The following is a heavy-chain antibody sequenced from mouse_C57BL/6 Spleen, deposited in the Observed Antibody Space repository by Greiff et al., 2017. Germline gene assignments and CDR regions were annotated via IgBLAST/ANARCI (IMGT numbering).Heavy chain of an antibody. CDR3: ARWTEYFDY. V-gene: IGHV1-9*01. J-gene: IGHJ2*01. Sequence: QVQLKQSGAELMKPGASVKLSCKATGYTFTGYWIEWVKQRPGHGLEWIGEILPGSGSTNDNEKFKGKATFTADTSSNTAYMQLSSQTTEVSAIYCCARWTEYFDYWGQGTTLTVSS. CDR2: ILPGSGST. CDR1: GYTFTGYW.